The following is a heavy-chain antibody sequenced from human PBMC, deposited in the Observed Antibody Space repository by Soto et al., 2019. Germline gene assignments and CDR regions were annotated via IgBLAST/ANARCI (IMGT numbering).Heavy chain of an antibody. CDR2: FDPEDGET. Sequence: ASVKVSCKVSGYTLTELSMHWVRQAPGKGLEWMGGFDPEDGETIYEQKFQGRVTMTEDTSTDTAYMELSSLRSEETAVNYCATQAPLLRFLEWSTPLYYYYYYYMDVWGKGTTVTVSS. J-gene: IGHJ6*03. D-gene: IGHD3-3*01. CDR1: GYTLTELS. V-gene: IGHV1-24*01. CDR3: ATQAPLLRFLEWSTPLYYYYYYYMDV.